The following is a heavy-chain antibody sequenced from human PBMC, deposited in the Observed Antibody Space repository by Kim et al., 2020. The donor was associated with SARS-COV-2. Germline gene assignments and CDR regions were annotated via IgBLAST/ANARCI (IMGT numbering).Heavy chain of an antibody. J-gene: IGHJ4*02. V-gene: IGHV4-39*01. Sequence: SETLSLTCTVSGGSISTRYYWGWIRQPPGKGLEWIGSIYYGGSTYYNPPLKSRVTISVDTSKNQFSLRLSSVTAADSAVYFCARSYYYDDGGSSSFDSWGQGSPVTVSS. D-gene: IGHD3-22*01. CDR3: ARSYYYDDGGSSSFDS. CDR1: GGSISTRYY. CDR2: IYYGGST.